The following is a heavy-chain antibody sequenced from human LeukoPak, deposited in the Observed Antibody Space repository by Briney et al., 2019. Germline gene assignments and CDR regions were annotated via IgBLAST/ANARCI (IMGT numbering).Heavy chain of an antibody. V-gene: IGHV4-39*06. CDR3: ARDRAGGWFDP. CDR2: IYYSGST. CDR1: GGSISSSSYY. J-gene: IGHJ5*02. D-gene: IGHD3-10*01. Sequence: SETLSLTCTVSGGSISSSSYYCGCIRQPPGKGLEWIGSIYYSGSTYYNPSLKSRVTISVDTSKNQFPLKLSSVTAADTAVYYCARDRAGGWFDPWGQGTLVTVSS.